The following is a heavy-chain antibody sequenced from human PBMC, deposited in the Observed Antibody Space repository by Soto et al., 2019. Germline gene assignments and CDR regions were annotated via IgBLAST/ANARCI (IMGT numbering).Heavy chain of an antibody. Sequence: SLRLSWSASVFTLTTYYMSWVRQAPGKGLEWVANIKQDGSADTYVDSVKGRLTISRDNAKNSLYLHMNSLRVEDTAVYYCVRDVRGLEPPYNWFAPFGKVAQVTFSS. J-gene: IGHJ5*02. CDR2: IKQDGSAD. CDR3: VRDVRGLEPPYNWFAP. V-gene: IGHV3-7*01. CDR1: VFTLTTYY. D-gene: IGHD1-1*01.